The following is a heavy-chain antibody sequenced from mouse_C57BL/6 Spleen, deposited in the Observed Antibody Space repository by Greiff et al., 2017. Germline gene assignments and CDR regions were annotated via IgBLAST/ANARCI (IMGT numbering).Heavy chain of an antibody. D-gene: IGHD1-1*01. V-gene: IGHV1-69*01. CDR2: IDPSDSYT. J-gene: IGHJ1*03. CDR3: ARGGTTVAPYWYFDV. Sequence: MPGQGLEWIGEIDPSDSYTNYNQKFKGKSTLTVDKSSSTAYMQLSSLTSEDSAVYYCARGGTTVAPYWYFDVWGTGTTVTVSS.